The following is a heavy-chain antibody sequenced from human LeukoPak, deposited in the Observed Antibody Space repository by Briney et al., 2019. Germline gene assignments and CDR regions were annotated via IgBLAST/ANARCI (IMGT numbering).Heavy chain of an antibody. J-gene: IGHJ4*02. Sequence: PSETLSLTCTVSGGSISSYYWNWIRQPPGKGLEWIGYIYYSGSTNYNPSLKSRVTISVDTSKNQFSLKLSSVTAADTAVYYCARDRYDSSGYYFLFDYWGQGTLVTVSS. CDR1: GGSISSYY. D-gene: IGHD3-22*01. CDR2: IYYSGST. V-gene: IGHV4-59*12. CDR3: ARDRYDSSGYYFLFDY.